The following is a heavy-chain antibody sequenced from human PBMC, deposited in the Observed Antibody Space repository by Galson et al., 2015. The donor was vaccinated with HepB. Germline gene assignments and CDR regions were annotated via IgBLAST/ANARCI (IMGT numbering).Heavy chain of an antibody. V-gene: IGHV1-2*04. CDR3: ARSGRVLCGSTSCHRFDP. CDR1: GYSFTAYY. D-gene: IGHD2-2*01. Sequence: SVKVSCKASGYSFTAYYIHWVRQAPGQGPEWMGWINPNSGGTVYAQKFQGWATMTRDTSTSTAYMELTRLKSDDTAVYFCARSGRVLCGSTSCHRFDPWGQGTLVTVSS. J-gene: IGHJ5*02. CDR2: INPNSGGT.